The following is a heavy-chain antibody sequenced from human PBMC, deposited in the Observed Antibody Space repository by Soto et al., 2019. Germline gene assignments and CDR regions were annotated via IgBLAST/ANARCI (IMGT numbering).Heavy chain of an antibody. CDR3: ASPGRIGYCSGGSCPPAGY. D-gene: IGHD2-15*01. J-gene: IGHJ4*02. Sequence: ETLSLTCAVYGGSFSGYYWSWIRQPPGKGLEWIGEINHSGSTNYNPSLKSRVTISVDTSKNQFSLKLSSVTAADTAVYYCASPGRIGYCSGGSCPPAGYWGQGTLVTVSS. CDR2: INHSGST. CDR1: GGSFSGYY. V-gene: IGHV4-34*01.